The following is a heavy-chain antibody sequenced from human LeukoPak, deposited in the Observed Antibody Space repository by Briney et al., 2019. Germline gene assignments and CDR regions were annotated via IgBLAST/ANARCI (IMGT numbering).Heavy chain of an antibody. D-gene: IGHD5-12*01. CDR1: GFTFSSYW. CDR2: IKQDRSEK. Sequence: PGGSLRLSCAASGFTFSSYWMSWVRQAPGKGLGWVANIKQDRSEKYYVDSVKGRFTISRDNAKNLLYLQMNSLRAEDTAVYYCARPTTIAATAPEDWGQGTLVTVSS. V-gene: IGHV3-7*01. J-gene: IGHJ4*02. CDR3: ARPTTIAATAPED.